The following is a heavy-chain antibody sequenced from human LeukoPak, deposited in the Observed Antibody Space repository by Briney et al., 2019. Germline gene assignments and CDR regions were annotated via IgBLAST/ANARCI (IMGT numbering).Heavy chain of an antibody. CDR3: ARTPRNYYYYMDV. J-gene: IGHJ6*03. Sequence: GGSLRLSCAVSGFTVSSNYMSWVRQAQGKGLEWVSVIYSGGSTYYADSVKGRFTISRDNSKNTLYLQMNSLRAEDTAVYYCARTPRNYYYYMDVWGKGTTVTVSS. CDR1: GFTVSSNY. CDR2: IYSGGST. V-gene: IGHV3-53*01.